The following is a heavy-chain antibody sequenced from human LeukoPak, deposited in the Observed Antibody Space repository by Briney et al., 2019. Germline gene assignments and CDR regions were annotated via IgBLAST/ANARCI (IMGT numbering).Heavy chain of an antibody. V-gene: IGHV3-30*18. CDR1: GFSFKNYA. Sequence: GRSLRLSCTGSGFSFKNYALHWVRQAPGKGLEWVAVISYDGSNKYYADSVKGRFTISRDNSKNTLYLQMNSLRAEDTAVYYCAKDLIWDYYFDYWGQGTLVTVSS. D-gene: IGHD3-16*01. CDR3: AKDLIWDYYFDY. J-gene: IGHJ4*02. CDR2: ISYDGSNK.